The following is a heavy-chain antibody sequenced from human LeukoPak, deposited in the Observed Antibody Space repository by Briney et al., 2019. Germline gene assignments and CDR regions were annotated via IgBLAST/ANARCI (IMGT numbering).Heavy chain of an antibody. D-gene: IGHD3-22*01. Sequence: PGGSLRLSCAASGFTFSSYAMSWVRQAPGKGLEWVSAISGSGGSTYYADSVKGRFTISRDNSKNTLYLQMNSLRAEDTAVYYCAKPPPPYYYDSSGPYLDYWGQGTLVTVSS. V-gene: IGHV3-23*01. CDR1: GFTFSSYA. CDR2: ISGSGGST. J-gene: IGHJ4*02. CDR3: AKPPPPYYYDSSGPYLDY.